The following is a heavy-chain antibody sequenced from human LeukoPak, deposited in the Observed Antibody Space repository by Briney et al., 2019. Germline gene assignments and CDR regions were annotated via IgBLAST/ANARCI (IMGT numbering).Heavy chain of an antibody. CDR3: ARSSGYQD. CDR1: GFTFSSYA. Sequence: PGRSLRLSCAASGFTFSSYAMHWVRQAPGKGLEWVAVISYDGSNKYYADSVKGRFTISRDNSKNTLYLQMNSLRAEDTAVYYCARSSGYQDWGQGTLVTVSS. V-gene: IGHV3-30*04. J-gene: IGHJ4*02. D-gene: IGHD5-12*01. CDR2: ISYDGSNK.